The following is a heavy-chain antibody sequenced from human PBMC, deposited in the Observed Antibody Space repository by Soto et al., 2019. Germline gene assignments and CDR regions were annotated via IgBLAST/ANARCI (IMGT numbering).Heavy chain of an antibody. CDR1: GGSISSGDYY. CDR3: ARRPGYGDLDDQGWFDP. Sequence: QGQLQESGPGLVKPSQTLSLTCTVSGGSISSGDYYWSWIRQPPGKGLEWIGYIYYSGSTYYNPSLKSRVTISVDTSKNQFSLKLSSVTAADTAVYYCARRPGYGDLDDQGWFDPWGQGTLVTVSS. J-gene: IGHJ5*02. D-gene: IGHD4-17*01. CDR2: IYYSGST. V-gene: IGHV4-30-4*01.